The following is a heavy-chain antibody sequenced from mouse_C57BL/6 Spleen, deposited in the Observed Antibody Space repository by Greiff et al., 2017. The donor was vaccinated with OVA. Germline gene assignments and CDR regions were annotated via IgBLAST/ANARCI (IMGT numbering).Heavy chain of an antibody. J-gene: IGHJ4*01. CDR2: IYPRSGNT. V-gene: IGHV1-81*01. CDR3: ARRTGADYDGAMDY. D-gene: IGHD2-4*01. Sequence: VKLVESGAELARPGASVKLSCKASGYTFTSYGISWVKQRTGQGLEWIGEIYPRSGNTYYNEKFKGKATLTADKSSSTAYMELRSLTSEDSAVYFCARRTGADYDGAMDYWGQGTSVTVSS. CDR1: GYTFTSYG.